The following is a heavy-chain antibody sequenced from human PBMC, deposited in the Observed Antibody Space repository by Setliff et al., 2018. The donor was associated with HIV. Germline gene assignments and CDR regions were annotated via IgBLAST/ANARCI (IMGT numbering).Heavy chain of an antibody. Sequence: PGESLKISCRGSGYTFTNYWIGWVRQMPGRGLEWMGIIYPGDSDTRYSPSFEGQVTMSADKSINTAYLQWSSLKASDTAMYYCARQPTDTSGYNNWFDSWGQGTLVTVSS. V-gene: IGHV5-51*01. CDR2: IYPGDSDT. D-gene: IGHD3-3*01. CDR1: GYTFTNYW. CDR3: ARQPTDTSGYNNWFDS. J-gene: IGHJ5*01.